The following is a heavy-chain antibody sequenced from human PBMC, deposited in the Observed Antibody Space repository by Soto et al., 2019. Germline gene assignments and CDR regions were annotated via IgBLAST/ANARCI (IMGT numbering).Heavy chain of an antibody. Sequence: QVQLVESGGGVVQPGRSLRLSCAASGFTFSSYGMHWVRQAPGKGLEWVAVIWYDGSNKYYADSVKGRFTISRDNSKNTLYLQMNSLRDEDTAVDYCARDQYSSSSSGYFDLWGRGPLVTVSS. CDR3: ARDQYSSSSSGYFDL. CDR2: IWYDGSNK. CDR1: GFTFSSYG. J-gene: IGHJ2*01. V-gene: IGHV3-33*01. D-gene: IGHD6-6*01.